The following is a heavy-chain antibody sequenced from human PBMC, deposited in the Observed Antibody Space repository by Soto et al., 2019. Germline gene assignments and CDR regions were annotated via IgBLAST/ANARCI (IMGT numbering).Heavy chain of an antibody. CDR3: ASTGYSSGWYDY. V-gene: IGHV4-61*01. Sequence: QVQLQESGPGLVKPSETLSLTCTVSGGSVSSGSYYWGWIRQPPGKGLEWIGYIYYSGSTNYNPSLKSRVTISVDTSKNQFSLKLSSVAAADTAVYYCASTGYSSGWYDYWGQGTLVTVSS. CDR1: GGSVSSGSYY. D-gene: IGHD6-19*01. J-gene: IGHJ4*02. CDR2: IYYSGST.